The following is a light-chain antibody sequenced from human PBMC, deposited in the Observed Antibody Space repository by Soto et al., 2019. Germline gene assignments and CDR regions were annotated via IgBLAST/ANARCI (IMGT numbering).Light chain of an antibody. CDR2: DAS. J-gene: IGKJ5*01. V-gene: IGKV3-11*01. Sequence: EVVLTQSPDTLSLSPGDTATLSCRATQSLRNYLAWYQQKLGQAPRLLIYDASKRATGIPARFSGSGSGTDFTLTISSLEPEDFAVYFCQQRSDWPPTFGQGTRLEIK. CDR1: QSLRNY. CDR3: QQRSDWPPT.